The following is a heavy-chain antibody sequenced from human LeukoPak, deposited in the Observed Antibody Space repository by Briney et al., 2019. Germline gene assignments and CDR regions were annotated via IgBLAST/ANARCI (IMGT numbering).Heavy chain of an antibody. D-gene: IGHD3/OR15-3a*01. Sequence: AGGSLRLSCVASGFIFDNYAMAWVRQAPGKGLGWVSGISGSAERMYYADSVRGRFTISRDNSKNTLFLQLNSLRADDTAVYFCAKRDYPSPTDFYPLFDYWGQGALVTVSS. V-gene: IGHV3-23*01. J-gene: IGHJ4*02. CDR2: ISGSAERM. CDR1: GFIFDNYA. CDR3: AKRDYPSPTDFYPLFDY.